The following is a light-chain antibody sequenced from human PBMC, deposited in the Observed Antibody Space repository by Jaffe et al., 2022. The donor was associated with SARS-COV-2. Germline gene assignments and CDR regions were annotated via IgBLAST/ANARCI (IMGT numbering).Light chain of an antibody. Sequence: QSALTQPASVSGSPGQSITISCTGTGSDIGAYNYVSWFQQHPDKAPKLIIFDVANRPSGIPSRFSGSKSGNTASLTISGLQDEDEADYYCYSYVSDFKGVFGGGTKLTVL. CDR1: GSDIGAYNY. CDR3: YSYVSDFKGV. V-gene: IGLV2-14*03. J-gene: IGLJ3*02. CDR2: DVA.